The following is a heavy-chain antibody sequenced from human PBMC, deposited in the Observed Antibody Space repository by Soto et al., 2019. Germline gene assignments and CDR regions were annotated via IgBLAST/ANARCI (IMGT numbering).Heavy chain of an antibody. V-gene: IGHV3-30-3*01. Sequence: QVQLVESGGGVVQPGRSLRLSCAASGFTFSSYAMHWVRQAPGKGLEWVAVISYDGSNKYYADSVKGRFTISRDNSKNTLYLQMNSLRAEDTAVYYCARGYSSGWLSLLGWFDYWGQGTLVTVSS. CDR3: ARGYSSGWLSLLGWFDY. J-gene: IGHJ4*02. CDR2: ISYDGSNK. CDR1: GFTFSSYA. D-gene: IGHD6-19*01.